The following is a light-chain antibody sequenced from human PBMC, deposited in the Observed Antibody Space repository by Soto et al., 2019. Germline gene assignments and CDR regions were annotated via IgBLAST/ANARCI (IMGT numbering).Light chain of an antibody. Sequence: EIVMTQSPATLSVSPGERATLSCRASQSVSGNLAWYQQKPGQAPRLLIYGASTRATGIPARFSGSGSGTEFTLTISSLQSEDFAVDSCQQYNNWLITFGQGTRLEIK. J-gene: IGKJ5*01. CDR3: QQYNNWLIT. CDR2: GAS. V-gene: IGKV3-15*01. CDR1: QSVSGN.